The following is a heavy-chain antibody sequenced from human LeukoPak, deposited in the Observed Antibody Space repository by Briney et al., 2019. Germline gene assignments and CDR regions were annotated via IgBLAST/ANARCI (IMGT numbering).Heavy chain of an antibody. CDR2: TYYRSNCYN. J-gene: IGHJ4*02. CDR3: XRSTGWLNGH. D-gene: IGHD2-8*02. V-gene: IGHV6-1*01. CDR1: GDSVSSRSAA. Sequence: SQTLSLTCALSGDSVSSRSAAWNWIRQSPSRGLEWLVRTYYRSNCYNDYAVSVKSRITINPDTSKNQFSLQLNSVTPEDTAVXXXXRSTGWLNGHGGQGTLVTVSA.